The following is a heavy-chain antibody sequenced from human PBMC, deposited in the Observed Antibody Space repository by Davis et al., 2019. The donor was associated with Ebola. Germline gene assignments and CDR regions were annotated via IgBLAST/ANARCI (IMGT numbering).Heavy chain of an antibody. V-gene: IGHV3-7*03. J-gene: IGHJ3*02. CDR2: IKQDGSEK. Sequence: GESLKISCAASGFTFSSYWMIWVRQAPGKGLEWVANIKQDGSEKYYVDSVKGRFTIYRDNAKNSLYLQMNSLGAEDTAVYYCARGVDRAFDIWGQGTMVTVSS. CDR1: GFTFSSYW. CDR3: ARGVDRAFDI.